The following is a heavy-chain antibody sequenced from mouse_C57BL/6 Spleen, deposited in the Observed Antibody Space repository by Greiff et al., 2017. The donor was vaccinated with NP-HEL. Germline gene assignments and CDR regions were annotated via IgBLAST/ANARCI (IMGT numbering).Heavy chain of an antibody. CDR3: ESASPVVATDY. J-gene: IGHJ2*01. D-gene: IGHD1-1*01. CDR1: GYTFTSYG. Sequence: QVQLQQSGAELARPGASVKLSCKASGYTFTSYGISWVKQRTGQGLEWIGEIYPRSGNTYYNEKFKGKTTLTADKSSSTAYMELRSLTSEDSAVYFCESASPVVATDYWGQGTTLTVSS. V-gene: IGHV1-81*01. CDR2: IYPRSGNT.